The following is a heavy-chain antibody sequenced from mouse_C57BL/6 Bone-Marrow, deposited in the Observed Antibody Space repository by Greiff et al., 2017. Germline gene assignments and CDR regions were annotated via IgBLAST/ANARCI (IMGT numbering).Heavy chain of an antibody. CDR1: GYTFTSYG. Sequence: QVQLQQSGAELARPGASVKLSCKASGYTFTSYGISWVKQRTGQGLEWIGEIYPRSGNTYYNEKFKGKATLTADKSSSTAYMELRSLTSEDSAVYFCARDVGSSYYFGYWGQGTTLTVSS. D-gene: IGHD1-1*01. J-gene: IGHJ2*01. CDR2: IYPRSGNT. V-gene: IGHV1-81*01. CDR3: ARDVGSSYYFGY.